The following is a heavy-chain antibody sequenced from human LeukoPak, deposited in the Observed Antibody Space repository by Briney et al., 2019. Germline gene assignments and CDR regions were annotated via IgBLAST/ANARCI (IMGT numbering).Heavy chain of an antibody. CDR1: GFTFSDFY. CDR2: ISSRGDTV. J-gene: IGHJ4*02. Sequence: GGSLRLSCVASGFTFSDFYMSWIRQAPGEGLEWISYISSRGDTVDYADSVKGRFTISRGNAKISLFLQMSSLRVEDTAVYYCASGYKSGYHYWGQGTLVTVSS. CDR3: ASGYKSGYHY. V-gene: IGHV3-11*01. D-gene: IGHD3-9*01.